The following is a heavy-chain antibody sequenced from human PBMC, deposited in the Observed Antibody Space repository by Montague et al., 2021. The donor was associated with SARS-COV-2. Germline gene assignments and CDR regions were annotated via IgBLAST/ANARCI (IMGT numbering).Heavy chain of an antibody. V-gene: IGHV4-59*01. D-gene: IGHD5-24*01. J-gene: IGHJ4*02. CDR1: GGSISSCY. Sequence: SETLSLTCTVSGGSISSCYWSWIRQPPGKGLEWIGYIYYSGSTNYNPSLTRRVTISVDTSKNQFSLKLSSVTAADTAVYYCARVFPRWLQFAPYFDYWGQGTLVTVSS. CDR2: IYYSGST. CDR3: ARVFPRWLQFAPYFDY.